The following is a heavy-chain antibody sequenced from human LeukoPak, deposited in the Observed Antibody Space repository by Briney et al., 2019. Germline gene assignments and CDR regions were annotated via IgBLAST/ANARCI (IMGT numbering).Heavy chain of an antibody. Sequence: ASVKVSCKASGYTFTSYGISWVRQAPGQGLEWMGWISAYNGATNYAQKFQGRVTMSTDTSTSTAYMELRSLRSDDAAVYYCARDSSAWYGVLDYWGQGTLVTVSS. D-gene: IGHD6-19*01. CDR1: GYTFTSYG. V-gene: IGHV1-18*01. CDR2: ISAYNGAT. CDR3: ARDSSAWYGVLDY. J-gene: IGHJ4*02.